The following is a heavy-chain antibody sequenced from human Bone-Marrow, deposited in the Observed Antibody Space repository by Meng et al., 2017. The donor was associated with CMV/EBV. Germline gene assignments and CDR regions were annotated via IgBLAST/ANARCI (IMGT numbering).Heavy chain of an antibody. J-gene: IGHJ4*02. CDR1: GFNFTDYS. CDR2: ISRGSTFI. V-gene: IGHV3-21*01. CDR3: ARGIRDY. Sequence: GESLKISCASSGFNFTDYSMNWVRQAPGKGLEWVSSISRGSTFIYYADSVKGRFTISRNNTERSVFLHMSSLRAEDTAIYYCARGIRDYWGQGTLVTVSS.